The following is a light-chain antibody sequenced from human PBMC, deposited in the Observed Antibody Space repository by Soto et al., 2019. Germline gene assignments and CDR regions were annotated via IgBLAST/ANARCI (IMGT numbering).Light chain of an antibody. J-gene: IGKJ5*01. CDR1: QSISSK. V-gene: IGKV3-15*01. CDR2: GAS. CDR3: QQYSSWTTIT. Sequence: EIVMTQSPATLSVSPGERATLSCRASQSISSKLGWYQQRPGQAPRLLIYGASTRATGIPARFSGSGSGTDFPLSLSSMQSEDSAVYYCQQYSSWTTITFGQGIRLEIK.